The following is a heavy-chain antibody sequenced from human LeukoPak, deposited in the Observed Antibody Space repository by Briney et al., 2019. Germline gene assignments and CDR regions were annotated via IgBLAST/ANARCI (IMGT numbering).Heavy chain of an antibody. CDR2: ISAYNGNT. CDR1: GYTFTSYG. CDR3: AGLGYCSSTSCYGWFDP. Sequence: ASVKVSCKASGYTFTSYGISWVRQAPGQGLEWMGWISAYNGNTNYAQKLQGRVTMTTDTSTSTAYMELRSLRSDDTAVNYCAGLGYCSSTSCYGWFDPWGQGTLVTVSS. D-gene: IGHD2-2*01. V-gene: IGHV1-18*01. J-gene: IGHJ5*02.